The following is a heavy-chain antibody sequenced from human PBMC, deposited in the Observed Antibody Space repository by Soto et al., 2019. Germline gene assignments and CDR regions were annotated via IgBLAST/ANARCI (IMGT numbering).Heavy chain of an antibody. J-gene: IGHJ4*02. CDR1: GGSIRDYF. CDR2: IYYSGRT. Sequence: QVQLQESGPGLVKPSETLSLTCTVSGGSIRDYFWTWIRQPPGKGLEWIGYIYYSGRTNYNPSLKSRVSISVDTSKNHFSLQLRSVTAADTAVYYCARVGGGDFGDSGGFDYWGQGTLVTVSS. D-gene: IGHD4-17*01. CDR3: ARVGGGDFGDSGGFDY. V-gene: IGHV4-59*01.